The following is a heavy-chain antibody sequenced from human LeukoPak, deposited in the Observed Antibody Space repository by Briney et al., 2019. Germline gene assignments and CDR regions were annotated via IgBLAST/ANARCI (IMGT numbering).Heavy chain of an antibody. Sequence: ASVKVSCKASGYTFTNYAISWVRQAPGQGLEWMGWISAYNGNTNYAQNVQGRVTMTTDTSTSTAYMELSSLRSEDTAVYYCATDDPRKIRYFQHWGQGTLVTVSS. CDR1: GYTFTNYA. CDR3: ATDDPRKIRYFQH. V-gene: IGHV1-18*01. J-gene: IGHJ1*01. CDR2: ISAYNGNT. D-gene: IGHD1-14*01.